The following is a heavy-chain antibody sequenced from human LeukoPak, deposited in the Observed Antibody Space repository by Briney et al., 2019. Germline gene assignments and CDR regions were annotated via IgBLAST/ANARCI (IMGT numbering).Heavy chain of an antibody. CDR3: ARDQLAYSGYDTLFDY. V-gene: IGHV3-30*04. D-gene: IGHD5-12*01. CDR2: ISYDGSNK. CDR1: GFTFNSYA. J-gene: IGHJ4*02. Sequence: GRSLRLSCAASGFTFNSYAIQWVRQAPGKGLEWVAVISYDGSNKYYADSVKGRFTISRDNSKNTLYLQLNSLRPEDTAVYYCARDQLAYSGYDTLFDYWGQGTLVTVSS.